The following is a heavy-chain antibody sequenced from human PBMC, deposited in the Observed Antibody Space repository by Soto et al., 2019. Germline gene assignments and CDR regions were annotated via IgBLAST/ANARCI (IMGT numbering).Heavy chain of an antibody. V-gene: IGHV4-31*03. D-gene: IGHD4-17*01. CDR1: GGSISSGGYY. CDR2: IYYSGST. J-gene: IGHJ4*02. CDR3: ARGDYGGIFDF. Sequence: SETLSLTCTVSGGSISSGGYYWSWIRQHPGKGLEWIGYIYYSGSTNYNPSLKSRVTISVHKSKNQFSLELASVTAADTAVYYCARGDYGGIFDFWGQGTLVTVSS.